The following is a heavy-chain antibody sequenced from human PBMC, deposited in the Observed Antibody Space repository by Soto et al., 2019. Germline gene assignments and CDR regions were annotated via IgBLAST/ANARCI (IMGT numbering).Heavy chain of an antibody. CDR2: IYYSGST. Sequence: SETLSLTYTVSGGSISSYYWSWIRQPPGKGLEWIGYIYYSGSTNYNPSLKSRVTISVDTSKNQFSLKLSSVTAADTAVYYCARDQFLVTTPGWFDPWGQGTLVTVSS. D-gene: IGHD4-17*01. V-gene: IGHV4-59*01. CDR3: ARDQFLVTTPGWFDP. CDR1: GGSISSYY. J-gene: IGHJ5*02.